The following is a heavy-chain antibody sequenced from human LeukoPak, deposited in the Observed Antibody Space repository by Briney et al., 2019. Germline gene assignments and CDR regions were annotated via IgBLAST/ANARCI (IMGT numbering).Heavy chain of an antibody. J-gene: IGHJ4*02. CDR3: ARQSTVTINFDY. V-gene: IGHV4-38-2*02. D-gene: IGHD4-17*01. Sequence: PSETLSLTCTVSGYSVSSGYYWGWIRQPPGQGLEWIGSIYHSGSTYYNPSLKSRVTISVDTSKNQFSLKLSSVTAADTAVYYCARQSTVTINFDYWGQGTLVTVSS. CDR2: IYHSGST. CDR1: GYSVSSGYY.